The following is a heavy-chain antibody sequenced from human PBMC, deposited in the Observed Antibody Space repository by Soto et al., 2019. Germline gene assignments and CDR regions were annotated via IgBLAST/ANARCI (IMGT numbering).Heavy chain of an antibody. Sequence: SETLSLTCSVSGGSISSSNNYWGWIRQPPGKGLEWIGSMYYSGSTYQNPSLKSRVTISVDTSKNQFSLKLSSVTGEDTAVYYCARARVYATGPLDFWGQGTLVTVSS. D-gene: IGHD6-13*01. J-gene: IGHJ4*02. CDR3: ARARVYATGPLDF. CDR2: MYYSGST. CDR1: GGSISSSNNY. V-gene: IGHV4-39*01.